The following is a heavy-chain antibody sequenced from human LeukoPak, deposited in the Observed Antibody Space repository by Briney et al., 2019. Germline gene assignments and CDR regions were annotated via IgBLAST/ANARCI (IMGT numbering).Heavy chain of an antibody. CDR2: ISPSGDIK. V-gene: IGHV3-23*01. Sequence: SGGSLRLSCVASGFTFSRHGMNWVRQAPGKGLEWVPGISPSGDIKYYVDSVKGRFTVSRDNSKNTLYLQINSLRDEDTAVYYCAKDDAWLQYNDWGQGTLATVSS. CDR3: AKDDAWLQYND. D-gene: IGHD5-24*01. CDR1: GFTFSRHG. J-gene: IGHJ4*02.